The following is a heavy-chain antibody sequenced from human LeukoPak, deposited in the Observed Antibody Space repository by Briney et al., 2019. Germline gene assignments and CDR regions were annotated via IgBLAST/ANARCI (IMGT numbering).Heavy chain of an antibody. V-gene: IGHV4-34*01. J-gene: IGHJ4*02. D-gene: IGHD3-3*01. CDR3: ASRYYDFWSGYYPY. CDR1: GGSFSDYY. Sequence: PSETLSLTCAVYGGSFSDYYWTWIRQPPGKGLEWIGEINHSGGTNYNPSVKSRVTISVDTSKNQFSLKLTSVTAEDTAVYYCASRYYDFWSGYYPYWGQGTLVTVSS. CDR2: INHSGGT.